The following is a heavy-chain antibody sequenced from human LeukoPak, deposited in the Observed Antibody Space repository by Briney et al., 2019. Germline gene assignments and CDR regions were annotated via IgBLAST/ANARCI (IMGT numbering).Heavy chain of an antibody. Sequence: PGGSLRLSCAASGFTFSDYTMNWVRQAPGKGLKWVSSISSSSTYIFYADSVKGRFTISRDNAKSSMYLQMNSLRAEDTAVYYCTREGSGWYFDLWGRGTLVTVSS. J-gene: IGHJ2*01. CDR3: TREGSGWYFDL. V-gene: IGHV3-21*01. CDR1: GFTFSDYT. D-gene: IGHD3-10*01. CDR2: ISSSSTYI.